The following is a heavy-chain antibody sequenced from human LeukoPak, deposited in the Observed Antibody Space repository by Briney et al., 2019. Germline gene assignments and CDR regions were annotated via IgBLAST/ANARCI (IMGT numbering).Heavy chain of an antibody. V-gene: IGHV3-9*01. D-gene: IGHD3-22*01. Sequence: GGSLRLSCAASGFIFDDCAMHWVRKAPGKGLEWVSGISWDSGSMGYADSVKGRFTISRENVKNSLFLQMNSMRDDDTAFYYCVKDVRYYYDSSGYFDSWGQGTLVTVSS. CDR1: GFIFDDCA. CDR3: VKDVRYYYDSSGYFDS. CDR2: ISWDSGSM. J-gene: IGHJ5*01.